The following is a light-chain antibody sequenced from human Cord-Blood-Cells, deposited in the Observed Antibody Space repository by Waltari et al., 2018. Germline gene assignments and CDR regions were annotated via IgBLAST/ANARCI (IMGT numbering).Light chain of an antibody. V-gene: IGKV1-9*01. Sequence: DIQLTQSPSFLSASVGDRVTITCRASQGISSYLAWYQKKPGKALKLLIYVASTLQSGVPSRFSGSGSGTEFPLTISSLQPEDFATYYCQQLNSYPFTFGPGTKVDIK. J-gene: IGKJ3*01. CDR3: QQLNSYPFT. CDR2: VAS. CDR1: QGISSY.